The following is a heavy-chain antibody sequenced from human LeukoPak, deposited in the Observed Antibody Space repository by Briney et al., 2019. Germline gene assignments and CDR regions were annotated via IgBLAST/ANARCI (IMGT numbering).Heavy chain of an antibody. D-gene: IGHD6-19*01. CDR2: IRQDGSEK. V-gene: IGHV3-7*01. Sequence: PGGSLRLSCAASGFTFSSYWMSWVRQAPGKGLEWVANIRQDGSEKYYVDSVKGRFTISRDNAKNSLYLQMNSLRAEDTAVYYCARIAVAGTGSSFDYWGQGTLVTVSS. CDR3: ARIAVAGTGSSFDY. CDR1: GFTFSSYW. J-gene: IGHJ4*02.